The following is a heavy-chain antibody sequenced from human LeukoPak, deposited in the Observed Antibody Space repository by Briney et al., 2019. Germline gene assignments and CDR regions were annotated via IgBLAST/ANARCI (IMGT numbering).Heavy chain of an antibody. Sequence: GGSLRLSCAASGFTVGSKYMSWVCQAPGKGLEWVSVIYSGGGTYYADSVKGRFTISRDNSKNTLYLQMNSLRAEDTAVYYCAREYDSGGFYGPIGYWGQGTLVTVSS. CDR1: GFTVGSKY. J-gene: IGHJ4*02. CDR3: AREYDSGGFYGPIGY. V-gene: IGHV3-53*01. CDR2: IYSGGGT. D-gene: IGHD3-22*01.